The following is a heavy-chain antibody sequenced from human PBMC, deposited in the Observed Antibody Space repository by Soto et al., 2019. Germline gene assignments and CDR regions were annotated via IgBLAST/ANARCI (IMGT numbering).Heavy chain of an antibody. CDR1: GYSFTNYW. V-gene: IGHV5-51*01. D-gene: IGHD6-13*01. CDR3: ARHNRYSSTWFEGWSDP. Sequence: PGESLKISCQGSGYSFTNYWVGWVRQIPGRGLEWMGIIHPGDSDTRYSPFFQGQVTISADKSISTAYLQWSSLKASDTAMYYCARHNRYSSTWFEGWSDPWGQGTLVTVSS. J-gene: IGHJ5*02. CDR2: IHPGDSDT.